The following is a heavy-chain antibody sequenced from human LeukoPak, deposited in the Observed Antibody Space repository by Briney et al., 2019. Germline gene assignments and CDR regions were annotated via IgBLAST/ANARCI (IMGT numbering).Heavy chain of an antibody. V-gene: IGHV3-53*01. D-gene: IGHD1-26*01. Sequence: PGGSRSLSCAASGFTLSSNYMSRVRQAPGKGLEWVSVIYSGGSTYYADSVKGRFTISRGNSKNTLYLQMNSLRAEDTAVYYCARSVVGPYYFDYWGQGTLVTVSS. CDR2: IYSGGST. CDR1: GFTLSSNY. CDR3: ARSVVGPYYFDY. J-gene: IGHJ4*02.